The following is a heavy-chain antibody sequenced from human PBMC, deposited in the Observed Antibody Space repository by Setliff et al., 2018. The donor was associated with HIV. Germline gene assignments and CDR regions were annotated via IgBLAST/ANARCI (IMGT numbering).Heavy chain of an antibody. V-gene: IGHV4-4*07. CDR2: VSSRGDT. J-gene: IGHJ4*02. Sequence: SETLSLTCTVSDSGTYYWSWIRQPAGKGLEWIGRVSSRGDTNYNPSLKSRVTMSVDTSKNQFSLKLTSVTAADTAVYYCARDVLDLVISVYGFWGQGIPVTVSS. CDR1: DSGTYY. CDR3: ARDVLDLVISVYGF. D-gene: IGHD3-22*01.